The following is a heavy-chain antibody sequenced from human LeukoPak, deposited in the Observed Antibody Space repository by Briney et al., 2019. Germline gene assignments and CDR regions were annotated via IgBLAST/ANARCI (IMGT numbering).Heavy chain of an antibody. D-gene: IGHD3-10*01. V-gene: IGHV2-5*02. J-gene: IGHJ4*02. CDR1: GGSISSSSYY. CDR3: ARSNYYSSGTYYNDF. Sequence: TLSLTCTVSGGSISSSSYYWGWIRQPPGKALEWLALIYWDDDKRYSPSLKSRLTITKDTSKNHVVLTMTNMDPVDTATYYCARSNYYSSGTYYNDFWGQGTLVTVSS. CDR2: IYWDDDK.